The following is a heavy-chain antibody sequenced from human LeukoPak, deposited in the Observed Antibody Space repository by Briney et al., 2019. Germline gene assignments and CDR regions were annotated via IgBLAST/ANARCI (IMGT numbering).Heavy chain of an antibody. V-gene: IGHV3-7*03. J-gene: IGHJ4*02. D-gene: IGHD6-19*01. CDR1: GFTFSSYG. CDR2: IKEDGSVK. Sequence: GGSLRLSCAASGFTFSSYGMHWVRQAPGKGLEWVANIKEDGSVKYYVDSVKGRFTISRDNGKNSLYLQMNSLRGEDTAVYYCARTGSRAGSSGWFDYWGQGTLVTVSS. CDR3: ARTGSRAGSSGWFDY.